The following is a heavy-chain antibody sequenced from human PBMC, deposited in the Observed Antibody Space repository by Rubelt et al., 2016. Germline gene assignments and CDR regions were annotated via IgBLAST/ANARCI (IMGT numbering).Heavy chain of an antibody. Sequence: QVQLVQSGAEVKKPGASVKVSCKASGYTFTSYGISWVRQAPGQGLEWMGWISAYNGNTNYAQKLQGRGTMTTDTSTSTAYMELRSLRSDDTAVDYCARSPRYDFEDNWFDPWGQGTLVTVSS. V-gene: IGHV1-18*01. CDR2: ISAYNGNT. D-gene: IGHD3-3*01. CDR3: ARSPRYDFEDNWFDP. CDR1: GYTFTSYG. J-gene: IGHJ5*02.